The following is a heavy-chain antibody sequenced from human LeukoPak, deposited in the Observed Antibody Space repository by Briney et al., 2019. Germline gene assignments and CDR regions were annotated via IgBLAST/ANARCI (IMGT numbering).Heavy chain of an antibody. CDR1: GGSISSSSYY. CDR2: IYYSGST. D-gene: IGHD4-23*01. J-gene: IGHJ4*02. CDR3: ARVYYGGNPYFDY. V-gene: IGHV4-39*01. Sequence: PSETLFLTCTVSGGSISSSSYYWGWIRQPPGKGPEWIGSIYYSGSTYYNPSLKSRVTISVDTSKNQFSLKLSSVTAADTAVYYCARVYYGGNPYFDYWGQGTLVTVSS.